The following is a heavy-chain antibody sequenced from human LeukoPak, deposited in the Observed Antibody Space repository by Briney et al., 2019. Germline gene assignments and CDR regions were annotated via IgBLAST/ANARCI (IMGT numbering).Heavy chain of an antibody. CDR1: DGSFSGYY. CDR2: INHSGST. Sequence: SGTLSLTCAVYDGSFSGYYWSWIRQPPGKGLEWIGEINHSGSTNYNPSLKSRVTISVDTSKNQFSLKLSSVTAADTAVYYCARGSTPPYYYYGMDVWGKGTTVTVSS. J-gene: IGHJ6*04. CDR3: ARGSTPPYYYYGMDV. V-gene: IGHV4-34*01.